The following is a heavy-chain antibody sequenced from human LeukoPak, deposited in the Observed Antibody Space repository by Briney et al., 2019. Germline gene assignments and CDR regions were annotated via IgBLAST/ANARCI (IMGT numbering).Heavy chain of an antibody. J-gene: IGHJ6*02. Sequence: ASVKVSCKASGYTFTSYGISWVRQAPGQGLEWMGWISAYNGNTNYAQKLQGRVTMTTDTSTSTAYMELRSLRSDDTAVYYCARDEDGYSYYYGMDVWGQGTTVTVSS. CDR1: GYTFTSYG. CDR2: ISAYNGNT. V-gene: IGHV1-18*01. D-gene: IGHD5-24*01. CDR3: ARDEDGYSYYYGMDV.